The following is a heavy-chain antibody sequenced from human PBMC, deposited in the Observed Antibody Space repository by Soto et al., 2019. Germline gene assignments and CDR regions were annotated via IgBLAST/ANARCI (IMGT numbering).Heavy chain of an antibody. J-gene: IGHJ5*02. D-gene: IGHD4-4*01. Sequence: SLEVSWQACGGTLSSYAMSWVRQAPVQGLEWMGGIIPIFGTANYAQKFQGRVTITADESTSTAYMELSSLRSEDTAVYYCAVPRDYSNYARANWFDPWGQGTLVTVSS. CDR3: AVPRDYSNYARANWFDP. V-gene: IGHV1-69*13. CDR1: GGTLSSYA. CDR2: IIPIFGTA.